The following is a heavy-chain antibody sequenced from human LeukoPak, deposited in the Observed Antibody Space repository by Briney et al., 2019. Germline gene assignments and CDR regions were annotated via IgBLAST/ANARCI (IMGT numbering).Heavy chain of an antibody. J-gene: IGHJ4*02. CDR1: GFTFSSYA. D-gene: IGHD6-19*01. CDR3: AKDHPRIAVAGYFDY. Sequence: PGGSLRLSCAASGFTFSSYAMSWVRQAPGKGLEWVAVIWYDGSNKYYADSVKGRFTISRDNSKNTLYLQMNSLRAEDTAAYYCAKDHPRIAVAGYFDYWGQGTLVTVSS. V-gene: IGHV3-33*06. CDR2: IWYDGSNK.